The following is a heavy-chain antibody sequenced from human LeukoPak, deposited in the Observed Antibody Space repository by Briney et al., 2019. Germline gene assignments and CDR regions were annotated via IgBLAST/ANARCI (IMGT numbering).Heavy chain of an antibody. D-gene: IGHD3-10*01. CDR1: GYTFTGYY. J-gene: IGHJ6*03. V-gene: IGHV1-2*02. Sequence: ASVKVSCKASGYTFTGYYMHWVRQAPGQGLEWMGWINPNSGGTNYAQKFQGRVTMTRDTSISTAYMELSRLRSDDTAVYYCARVTSGFGDRKSYYYYYMDVWGKGTTVTISS. CDR2: INPNSGGT. CDR3: ARVTSGFGDRKSYYYYYMDV.